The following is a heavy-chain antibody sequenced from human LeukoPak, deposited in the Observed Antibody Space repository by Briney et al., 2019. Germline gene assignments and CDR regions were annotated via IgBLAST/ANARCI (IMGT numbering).Heavy chain of an antibody. J-gene: IGHJ4*02. CDR2: ITSSSSYM. Sequence: PGGSLRLSCAASGFTFSGYTMNWVRQAPGKGLEWVTSITSSSSYMYYADSVKGRFTISRDNAKNSLYLQMNSLGAEYTAVYYCAKDLPGIVGAEPFDYWGQGTLVTVSS. V-gene: IGHV3-21*01. CDR3: AKDLPGIVGAEPFDY. CDR1: GFTFSGYT. D-gene: IGHD1-26*01.